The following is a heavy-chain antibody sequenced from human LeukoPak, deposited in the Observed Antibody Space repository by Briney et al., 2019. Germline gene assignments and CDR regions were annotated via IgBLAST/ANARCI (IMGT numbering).Heavy chain of an antibody. CDR2: ICAYNGNT. D-gene: IGHD5-12*01. Sequence: ASVKVSCKASGYTFTSSGINWVRPAPGQGLEWMGWICAYNGNTNYAQKFQGRVTMTIGTSTSTGYMELRSLRSDDTAVYYCARGSSGYSGYDAASDYWGQGTLVTVSS. CDR1: GYTFTSSG. CDR3: ARGSSGYSGYDAASDY. J-gene: IGHJ4*02. V-gene: IGHV1-18*01.